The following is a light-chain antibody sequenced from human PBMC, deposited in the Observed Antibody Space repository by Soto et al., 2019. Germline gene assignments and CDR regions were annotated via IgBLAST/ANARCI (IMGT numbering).Light chain of an antibody. CDR2: GAS. Sequence: EIVMTQSPAAPFVSLVERTTLSLTASHYVYSNVAWFQQRPGQAPRLLISGASSRAAGIPDRFSGSGSETDFTLTISSLEPEDFAVYYCQQRSNWPRTFGQGTRLEIK. CDR3: QQRSNWPRT. V-gene: IGKV3-11*01. J-gene: IGKJ5*01. CDR1: HYVYSN.